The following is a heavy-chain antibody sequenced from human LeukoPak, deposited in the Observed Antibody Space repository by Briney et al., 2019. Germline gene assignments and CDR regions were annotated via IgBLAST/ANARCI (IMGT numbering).Heavy chain of an antibody. CDR2: INPNSGGT. V-gene: IGHV1-2*02. Sequence: ASVKVSRKASGYTFTGYYMHWVRQAPGQGLEWMGWINPNSGGTNYVQKFQGRVTMTRDTSISTAYMELGRLRSDDTAVYYCARGVGAANFDYWGQGTLVTVSS. CDR1: GYTFTGYY. CDR3: ARGVGAANFDY. D-gene: IGHD1-26*01. J-gene: IGHJ4*02.